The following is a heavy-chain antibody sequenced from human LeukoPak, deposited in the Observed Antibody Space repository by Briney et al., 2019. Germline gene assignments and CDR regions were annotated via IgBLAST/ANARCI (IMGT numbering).Heavy chain of an antibody. J-gene: IGHJ4*02. CDR1: GYTFTSYY. CDR2: INPSGGST. D-gene: IGHD1-1*01. Sequence: ASVKVSCKVSGYTFTSYYMHWVRQAPGQGLEWMGIINPSGGSTSYAQKFQGRVTMTRDTSTSTVYMELSSLRSEDTAVYYCASHHGENDLSLDYWGQGTLVTVSS. CDR3: ASHHGENDLSLDY. V-gene: IGHV1-46*01.